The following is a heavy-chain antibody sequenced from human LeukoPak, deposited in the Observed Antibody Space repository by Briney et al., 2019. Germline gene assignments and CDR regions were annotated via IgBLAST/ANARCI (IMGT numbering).Heavy chain of an antibody. CDR3: AKGSSGAYNWFDP. J-gene: IGHJ5*02. V-gene: IGHV3-21*04. CDR1: GFTFSSYS. Sequence: GGSLRLSCAASGFTFSSYSMNWVRQAPGKGLEWVSSISSSSSYIYYADSVKGRFTISRDNSKNTLYLQMNSLRAEDTAVYYCAKGSSGAYNWFDPWGQGTLVTVSS. CDR2: ISSSSSYI. D-gene: IGHD6-19*01.